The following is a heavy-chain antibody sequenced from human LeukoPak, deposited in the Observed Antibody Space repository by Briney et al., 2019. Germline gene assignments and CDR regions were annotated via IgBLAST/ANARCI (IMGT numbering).Heavy chain of an antibody. Sequence: PSETLSLTCTVPGGSISSYYWSWIRQPAGKGLEWIGRIYTSGSTNYNPSLKSRVTMSVDTSKNQFSLKLSSVTAADTAVYYCARERITMVRGVGYFDYWGQGTLVTVSS. V-gene: IGHV4-4*07. CDR2: IYTSGST. CDR1: GGSISSYY. D-gene: IGHD3-10*01. J-gene: IGHJ4*02. CDR3: ARERITMVRGVGYFDY.